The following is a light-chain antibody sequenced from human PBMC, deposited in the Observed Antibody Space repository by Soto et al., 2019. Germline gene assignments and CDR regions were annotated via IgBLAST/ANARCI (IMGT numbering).Light chain of an antibody. J-gene: IGKJ1*01. CDR3: QQFNSFPRT. CDR2: VAS. CDR1: QGISNY. Sequence: DIQLTQSPSFLSASEGDRVTVTCRASQGISNYLAWYQQKPGKAPKLLINVASTLQSGVPSRFSGSGSGTEFTLTISILQTEDSATYYCQQFNSFPRTFGQGTKVEIK. V-gene: IGKV1-9*01.